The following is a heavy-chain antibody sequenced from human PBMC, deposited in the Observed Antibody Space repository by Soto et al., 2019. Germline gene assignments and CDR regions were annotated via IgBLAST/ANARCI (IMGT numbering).Heavy chain of an antibody. D-gene: IGHD2-2*01. J-gene: IGHJ4*02. CDR3: ARALRDIVVVPAAVRFRVYYFDY. CDR1: GYTFTSYD. Sequence: QVQLVQSGAEVKKPGASVKVSCKASGYTFTSYDINWVRQATGQGLEWMGWMNPNSGNTGYAQKFQGRVTMTRNTSMSTAYMELSSLRSEDTAVYYCARALRDIVVVPAAVRFRVYYFDYWGQGTLVTVSS. V-gene: IGHV1-8*01. CDR2: MNPNSGNT.